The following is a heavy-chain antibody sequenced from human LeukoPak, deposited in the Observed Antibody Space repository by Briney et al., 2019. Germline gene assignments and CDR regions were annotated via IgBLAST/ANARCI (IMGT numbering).Heavy chain of an antibody. D-gene: IGHD6-13*01. J-gene: IGHJ4*02. CDR2: ISSSSSTI. CDR3: ARDLNGYSSSWLEDY. Sequence: PGGSLRLSCAAPGFTFSSYSMNWVRQAPGKGLEWVSYISSSSSTIYYADSVKGRFTISRDNAKNSLYLQMNSLRAEDTAVYYCARDLNGYSSSWLEDYWGQGTLVTVSS. V-gene: IGHV3-48*04. CDR1: GFTFSSYS.